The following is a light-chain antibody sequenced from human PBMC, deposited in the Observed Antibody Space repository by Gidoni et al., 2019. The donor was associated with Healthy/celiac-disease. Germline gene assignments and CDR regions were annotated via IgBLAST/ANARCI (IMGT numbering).Light chain of an antibody. CDR3: SSYTSISTLVV. Sequence: QSALTQPGPVSGSPGQSITISCTGTSSAVGGYNSVSWYQQHPGKAPKLMIYDVSNRPSGVSNRFSGSKSGNTASLTISGLQAEDEADYYCSSYTSISTLVVFGGGTKLTVL. V-gene: IGLV2-14*01. CDR1: SSAVGGYNS. CDR2: DVS. J-gene: IGLJ2*01.